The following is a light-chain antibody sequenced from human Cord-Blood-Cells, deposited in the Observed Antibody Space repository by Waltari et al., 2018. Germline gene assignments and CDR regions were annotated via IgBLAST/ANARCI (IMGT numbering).Light chain of an antibody. CDR2: DVS. Sequence: QSALTQPLSVSGSPGQSVTISCPGTSSDVGGYKYVSWYQQHPGKAPKLMFYDVSKRPSGVLDRSSGSKSGNTASLTISGLQAEDVADDYCCSYAGSYTRVFGGGTKLTVL. CDR3: CSYAGSYTRV. CDR1: SSDVGGYKY. V-gene: IGLV2-11*01. J-gene: IGLJ3*02.